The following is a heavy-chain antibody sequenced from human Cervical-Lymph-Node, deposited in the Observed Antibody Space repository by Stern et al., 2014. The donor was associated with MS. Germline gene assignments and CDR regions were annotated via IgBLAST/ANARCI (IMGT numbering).Heavy chain of an antibody. CDR2: VSYDGTQR. J-gene: IGHJ4*02. CDR3: ARGGRGVGLEY. CDR1: GFTFSTYA. V-gene: IGHV3-30-3*01. Sequence: VQLVESGGGVVQPGRSLRLSCVVSGFTFSTYAMHWVRQAPGKWLECLAFVSYDGTQRNSTDSVTARFTISRDNSKNTLYLHMNSLRDEDTAVYFCARGGRGVGLEYWGQGALVTVSS. D-gene: IGHD3-10*01.